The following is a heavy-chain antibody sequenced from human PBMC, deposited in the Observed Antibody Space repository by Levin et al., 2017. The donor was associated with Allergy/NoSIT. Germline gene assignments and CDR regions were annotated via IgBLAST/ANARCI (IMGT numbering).Heavy chain of an antibody. CDR2: INSDGSST. J-gene: IGHJ3*02. CDR1: GFTFSSYW. Sequence: GGSLRLSCAASGFTFSSYWMHWVRQAPGKGLVWVSRINSDGSSTSYADSVKGRFTISRDNAKNTLYLQMNSLRAEDTAVYYCATSMIVVEPDDAFDIWGQGTMVTVSS. D-gene: IGHD3-22*01. CDR3: ATSMIVVEPDDAFDI. V-gene: IGHV3-74*01.